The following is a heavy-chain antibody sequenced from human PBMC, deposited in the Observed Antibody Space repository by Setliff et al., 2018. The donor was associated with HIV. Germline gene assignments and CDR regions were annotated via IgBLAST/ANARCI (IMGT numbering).Heavy chain of an antibody. V-gene: IGHV1-46*01. CDR3: ARDQEWLVDYYYGMDV. Sequence: WASVKVSCKASGYTFTSYYMHWVRQAPGQGLEWMGIINPSSGSTTYAQKFQGRVTMTRDTSTSTVYMELSSLRSEDTAVYYCARDQEWLVDYYYGMDVWGQGTTVTVSS. D-gene: IGHD6-19*01. CDR1: GYTFTSYY. J-gene: IGHJ6*02. CDR2: INPSSGST.